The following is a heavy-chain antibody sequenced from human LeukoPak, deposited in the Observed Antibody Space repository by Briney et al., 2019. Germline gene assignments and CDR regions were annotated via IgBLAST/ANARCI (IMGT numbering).Heavy chain of an antibody. CDR2: ISSSTSYI. Sequence: GGSLRLSCEASGFTFSSYSMNWIRQAPGKGLEWVSSISSSTSYIYYADSVKGRFTISKDNAKNSLYLQMNSLRAEDTAVYYCARAGGSTVSHSDYWGQGTLVTVYS. CDR3: ARAGGSTVSHSDY. CDR1: GFTFSSYS. V-gene: IGHV3-21*01. D-gene: IGHD4-17*01. J-gene: IGHJ4*02.